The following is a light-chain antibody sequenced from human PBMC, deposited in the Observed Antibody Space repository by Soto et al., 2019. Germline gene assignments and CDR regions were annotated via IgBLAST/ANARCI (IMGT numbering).Light chain of an antibody. CDR2: GNS. CDR3: QSYDSSLSGYVV. Sequence: QSVLTQPPSVSGAPGQRVTISCTGSSSNIGAGYDVHWYQQLPGTAPKLLIYGNSNRPSGVPDRFSGSKSGTSASLAITGLQAEDAADYSCQSYDSSLSGYVVFGGGTMLTVL. V-gene: IGLV1-40*01. J-gene: IGLJ2*01. CDR1: SSNIGAGYD.